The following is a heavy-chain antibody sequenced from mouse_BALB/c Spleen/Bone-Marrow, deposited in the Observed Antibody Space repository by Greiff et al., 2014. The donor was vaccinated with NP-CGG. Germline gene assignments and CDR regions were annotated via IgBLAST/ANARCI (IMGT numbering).Heavy chain of an antibody. CDR1: GFTFSSYA. CDR2: ISSGGSYT. D-gene: IGHD1-1*01. CDR3: ARQDYYGSSPHWYFDV. J-gene: IGHJ1*01. V-gene: IGHV5-9-3*01. Sequence: EVQLVESGGGLVKPGGSRKLSCAASGFTFSSYAMSWVRQTPEERLEWVATISSGGSYTYYADSVKGRFTISRDTAKNTLYLQMSSLRSEDTAMYYCARQDYYGSSPHWYFDVWGAGTTVTVSS.